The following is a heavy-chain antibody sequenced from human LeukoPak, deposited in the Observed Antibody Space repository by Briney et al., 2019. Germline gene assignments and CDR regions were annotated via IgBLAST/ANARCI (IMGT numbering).Heavy chain of an antibody. Sequence: PSETLSLTCTVSGGSISSYYWSWIRQPAGKGLEWIGRIYTSGSTNYNPSLKSRVTMSVDTSKNQFSLKLSSVTAADTAVYYCARWVRTDDIGSSFYFFDYWGQGTLVTVSS. CDR2: IYTSGST. V-gene: IGHV4-4*07. CDR1: GGSISSYY. D-gene: IGHD2-15*01. CDR3: ARWVRTDDIGSSFYFFDY. J-gene: IGHJ4*02.